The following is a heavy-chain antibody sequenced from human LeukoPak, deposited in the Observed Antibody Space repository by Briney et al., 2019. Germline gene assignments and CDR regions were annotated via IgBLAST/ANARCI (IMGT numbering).Heavy chain of an antibody. CDR1: GYTFTSYG. CDR3: ARDPRRYCSGGSCPNYRNWFDP. J-gene: IGHJ5*02. Sequence: ASVKVSCKASGYTFTSYGISWVRQAPGQGLEWMGWISAYNGNTNYAQKLQGRVTMTTDTSTSTAYMELRSLRSDDTAVHYCARDPRRYCSGGSCPNYRNWFDPWGQGTLVTVSS. D-gene: IGHD2-15*01. V-gene: IGHV1-18*01. CDR2: ISAYNGNT.